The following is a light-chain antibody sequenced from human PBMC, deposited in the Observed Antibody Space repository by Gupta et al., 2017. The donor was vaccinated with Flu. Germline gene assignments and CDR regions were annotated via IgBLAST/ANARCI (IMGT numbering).Light chain of an antibody. CDR1: QNVAES. CDR2: VAS. V-gene: IGKV3-11*01. CDR3: LQHGDCPLFT. Sequence: AILSLSPWDTAILSCRTSQNVAESLAWYHQQGGQAPRLLIYVASQRATGIPDRFSGSGCGTDFPLTISSLEPADFAVYYCLQHGDCPLFTFGHGTRVA. J-gene: IGKJ3*01.